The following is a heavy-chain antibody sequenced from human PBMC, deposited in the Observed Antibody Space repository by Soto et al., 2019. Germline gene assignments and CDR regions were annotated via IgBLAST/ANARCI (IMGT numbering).Heavy chain of an antibody. CDR2: ISAYNGNT. D-gene: IGHD6-13*01. CDR1: GYTFTSYG. CDR3: ARAPPGYRSSWYPYRNWFDP. Sequence: ASVKVSCKASGYTFTSYGISWVRQAPGQGLEWMGWISAYNGNTNYAQKLQGRVTMTTDTSTSTAYMELRSLRSDDTAVYYCARAPPGYRSSWYPYRNWFDPWREGTLVTVSS. J-gene: IGHJ5*02. V-gene: IGHV1-18*01.